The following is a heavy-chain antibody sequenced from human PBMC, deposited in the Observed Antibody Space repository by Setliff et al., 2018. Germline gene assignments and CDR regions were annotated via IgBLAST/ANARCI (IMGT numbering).Heavy chain of an antibody. CDR1: GYTFTGYY. V-gene: IGHV1-2*04. J-gene: IGHJ4*02. Sequence: GASVKVSCKASGYTFTGYYMHWVRQAPGQGLEWMGWINPNSGGTNYAQKFQGLVTMTRDTSISTAYMELSRLRSDDTAVYYCARQQWLVGGFDYWGQGTLVTVSS. CDR2: INPNSGGT. D-gene: IGHD6-19*01. CDR3: ARQQWLVGGFDY.